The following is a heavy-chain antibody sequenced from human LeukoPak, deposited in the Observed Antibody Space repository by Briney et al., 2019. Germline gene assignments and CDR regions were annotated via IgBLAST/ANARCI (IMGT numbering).Heavy chain of an antibody. D-gene: IGHD3-22*01. CDR1: GFTFGSYW. CDR2: IKQEGSQK. Sequence: GGSPRLSCAASGFTFGSYWMSWVRQAPGKGLEWVANIKQEGSQKYHVDSLKDRFTISRDNAKNSLYLQMNRLRAEDTAVYYCARSPVRHYETDCWGQGTLVTVSS. J-gene: IGHJ4*02. V-gene: IGHV3-7*05. CDR3: ARSPVRHYETDC.